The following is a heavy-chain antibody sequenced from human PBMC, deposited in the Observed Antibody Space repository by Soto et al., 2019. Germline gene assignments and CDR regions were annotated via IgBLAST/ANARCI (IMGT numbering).Heavy chain of an antibody. CDR3: ASQKWNSLV. CDR1: GGSIRSDGYF. D-gene: IGHD1-7*01. Sequence: PSETLSLTCAGSGGSIRSDGYFWTWIRPPPGKGLEWIGYIYHSGSTYYIPSLKSRVTISLDRSKNQFSLQLTSVTAADMAVYYCASQKWNSLVWSQGTLVTVSS. CDR2: IYHSGST. V-gene: IGHV4-30-2*01. J-gene: IGHJ4*02.